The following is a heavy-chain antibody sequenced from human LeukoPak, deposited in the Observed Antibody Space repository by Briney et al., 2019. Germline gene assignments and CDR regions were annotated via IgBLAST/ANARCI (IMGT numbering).Heavy chain of an antibody. CDR3: AKDQDKVLWFGELLSYFDY. V-gene: IGHV3-23*01. J-gene: IGHJ4*02. Sequence: GGSLRLSCAASGFTFSSYAMSWVRQAPGKGLEWVSAISGSGGSTYYADSVKGRFTISRDNSKNTLYLQMNSLRAEDTAVYYCAKDQDKVLWFGELLSYFDYWGQGTLVTVSS. CDR1: GFTFSSYA. D-gene: IGHD3-10*01. CDR2: ISGSGGST.